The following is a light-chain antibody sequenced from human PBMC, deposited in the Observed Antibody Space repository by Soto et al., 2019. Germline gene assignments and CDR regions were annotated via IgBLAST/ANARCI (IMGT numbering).Light chain of an antibody. J-gene: IGKJ1*01. CDR1: QSISTY. V-gene: IGKV1-5*03. CDR2: KAS. Sequence: DIQMTQSPSTLSASVGYIVAITCRASQSISTYLAWYQQKPGKAPKLLIYKASSLESGVPSRFSGSGSGAEFTLTISSLQPDDFATYYCQKYNTYSRKFGQGTKVDIK. CDR3: QKYNTYSRK.